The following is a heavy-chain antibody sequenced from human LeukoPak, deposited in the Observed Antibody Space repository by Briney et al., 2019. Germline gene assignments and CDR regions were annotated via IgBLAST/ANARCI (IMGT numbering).Heavy chain of an antibody. Sequence: AGGSLRLSCAASGFTFSSYNMNWVRQAPGKGPEWVSSITSSSSYIYYAGSVKGRFTISRDNAKNSLYLQMNSLRAEDTAVYYCARAPGGYYYDSSGYYFDYWGQGTLVTVSS. CDR3: ARAPGGYYYDSSGYYFDY. J-gene: IGHJ4*02. CDR2: ITSSSSYI. D-gene: IGHD3-22*01. CDR1: GFTFSSYN. V-gene: IGHV3-21*06.